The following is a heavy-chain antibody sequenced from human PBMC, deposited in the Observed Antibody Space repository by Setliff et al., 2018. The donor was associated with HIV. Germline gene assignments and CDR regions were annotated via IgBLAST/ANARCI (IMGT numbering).Heavy chain of an antibody. CDR2: FDPEDGEV. D-gene: IGHD6-13*01. CDR3: ARDQVYWQQLLFDY. V-gene: IGHV1-24*01. J-gene: IGHJ4*02. Sequence: ASVKVSCKVSGYTHTELSIHWVRQAPGKGLEWMGGFDPEDGEVVYAQKFQGKVTMNRETSTSTVYMELSSLRSEDTAVYYCARDQVYWQQLLFDYWGQGTLVTVSS. CDR1: GYTHTELS.